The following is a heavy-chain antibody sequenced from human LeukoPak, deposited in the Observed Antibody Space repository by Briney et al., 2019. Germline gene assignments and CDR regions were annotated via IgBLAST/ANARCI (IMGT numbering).Heavy chain of an antibody. Sequence: ASVKVSFKASGYTFVDYYMHWVRQAPGQGLEWMGWINPNSGGTNYAQKFQGRVTMTRDTSISTAYMDLSRLKSDDTAVYFCAREAGDSATTRVDYYYSHYMDVWGTGTTVTVSS. V-gene: IGHV1-2*02. D-gene: IGHD1-26*01. J-gene: IGHJ6*03. CDR2: INPNSGGT. CDR3: AREAGDSATTRVDYYYSHYMDV. CDR1: GYTFVDYY.